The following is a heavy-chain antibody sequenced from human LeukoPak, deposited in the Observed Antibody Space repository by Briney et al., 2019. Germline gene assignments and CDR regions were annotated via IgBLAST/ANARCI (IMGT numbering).Heavy chain of an antibody. CDR1: RYTFTRYY. V-gene: IGHV1-2*02. Sequence: ASVKVSCKASRYTFTRYYMHWVRQAPAQGLEWMGWINPNNGGTNYAQKFQGRVTMTRDTSISTAYMELSRLRSDDTAVYYCARETNYYDSSGYPGPRDPFVYWGQGTVVTVSS. J-gene: IGHJ4*02. CDR3: ARETNYYDSSGYPGPRDPFVY. D-gene: IGHD3-22*01. CDR2: INPNNGGT.